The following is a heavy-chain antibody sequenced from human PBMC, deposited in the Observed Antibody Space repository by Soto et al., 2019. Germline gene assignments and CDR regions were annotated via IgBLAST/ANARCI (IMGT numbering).Heavy chain of an antibody. CDR3: ATALGSSGWFDF. Sequence: ASVKVSCKASAYTSTIYGITWVRQAPGLGLQWMGWIRPHNGDTKYAQKFQGRVTMTTDPSTSTVFMDLRTLRYDDTAVYYCATALGSSGWFDFWGQGTLVTVSS. D-gene: IGHD6-19*01. CDR2: IRPHNGDT. CDR1: AYTSTIYG. V-gene: IGHV1-18*01. J-gene: IGHJ4*02.